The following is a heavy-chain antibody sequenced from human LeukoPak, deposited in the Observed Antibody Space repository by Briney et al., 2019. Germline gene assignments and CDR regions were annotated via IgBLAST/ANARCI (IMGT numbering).Heavy chain of an antibody. CDR1: GFTFSSYE. Sequence: GGSLRLSCAASGFTFSSYEMNWVRQAPGKGLEWVSYISSSGSTIYYADSVKGRFTISRDNAKNSLYLQMNSLRAEDTAVYYCARDVTTVYYYYYMDVWGKGTTVTVSS. V-gene: IGHV3-48*03. J-gene: IGHJ6*03. CDR2: ISSSGSTI. CDR3: ARDVTTVYYYYYMDV. D-gene: IGHD4-17*01.